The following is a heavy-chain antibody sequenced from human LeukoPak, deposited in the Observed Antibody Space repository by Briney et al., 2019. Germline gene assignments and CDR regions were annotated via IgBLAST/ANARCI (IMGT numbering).Heavy chain of an antibody. CDR3: ASLVDSSSWYDYFDY. D-gene: IGHD6-13*01. V-gene: IGHV3-21*01. CDR2: ISSSSSYI. CDR1: GFTFSGYS. J-gene: IGHJ4*02. Sequence: GGSLRLSCAASGFTFSGYSMNWVRQAPGKGLEWVSSISSSSSYIYYADSVKGRFTISRDNAKNSLYLQMNSLRAEDTAVYYCASLVDSSSWYDYFDYWGQGTLVTVSS.